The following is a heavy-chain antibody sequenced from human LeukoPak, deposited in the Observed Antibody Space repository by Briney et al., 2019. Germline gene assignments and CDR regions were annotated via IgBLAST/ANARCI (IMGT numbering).Heavy chain of an antibody. Sequence: GGSLRLSCSASGFTSSTYTMHWVRQAPGKGLEYVSTISSGGSTYYADSVEGRFTISRDNSKNTLYLQMSSLRPEDTAVYYCVKDTSYCSGGSCSFTYSFDYWGQGTLVTVSS. CDR1: GFTSSTYT. V-gene: IGHV3-64D*09. D-gene: IGHD2-15*01. CDR2: ISSGGST. CDR3: VKDTSYCSGGSCSFTYSFDY. J-gene: IGHJ4*02.